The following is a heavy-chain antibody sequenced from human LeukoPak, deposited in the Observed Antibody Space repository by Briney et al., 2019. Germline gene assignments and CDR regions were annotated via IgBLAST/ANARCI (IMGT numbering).Heavy chain of an antibody. CDR1: GFTISSYS. CDR3: ARGRIAAAATLFY. D-gene: IGHD6-13*01. Sequence: GGSLRLSCAASGFTISSYSINWVRQAPGKGLEWVSSISSSSSYIYYADSVKGRFTISRDNAKNSLYLQMNSLRAEDTAVYYCARGRIAAAATLFYWGQGTLVTVSS. CDR2: ISSSSSYI. V-gene: IGHV3-21*01. J-gene: IGHJ4*02.